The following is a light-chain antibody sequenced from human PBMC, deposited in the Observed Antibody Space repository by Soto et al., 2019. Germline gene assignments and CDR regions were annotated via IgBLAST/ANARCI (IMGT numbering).Light chain of an antibody. CDR3: ASHTTSDTRV. V-gene: IGLV2-14*01. CDR2: EVS. Sequence: QSGLTQPASVSGSPGQSIAISCTGTSGDVGAYDYVSWYQHHPDKAPKLMIYEVSNRPSGVSDRFSGSKSVYTATLTISGLQAEDEADYYCASHTTSDTRVFGTGTKVTVL. CDR1: SGDVGAYDY. J-gene: IGLJ1*01.